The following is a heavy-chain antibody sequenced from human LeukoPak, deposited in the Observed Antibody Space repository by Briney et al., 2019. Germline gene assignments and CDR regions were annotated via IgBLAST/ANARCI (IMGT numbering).Heavy chain of an antibody. V-gene: IGHV3-23*01. CDR2: ISASGNSP. Sequence: GGSLRLSCAASGFTFTTYAVTWVRQAPGKGLEWVSSISASGNSPYYADSVKGRFTISRDNSKNTVYLQMTNLRAEDTALYYCAKDLRTQLPEAFDYWGQGTLVTVSS. D-gene: IGHD2-2*01. CDR1: GFTFTTYA. J-gene: IGHJ4*02. CDR3: AKDLRTQLPEAFDY.